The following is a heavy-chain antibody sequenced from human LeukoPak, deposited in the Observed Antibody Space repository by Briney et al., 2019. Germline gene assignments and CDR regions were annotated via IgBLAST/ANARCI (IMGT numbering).Heavy chain of an antibody. D-gene: IGHD3-9*01. V-gene: IGHV1-69*13. CDR2: IIPIFGTA. CDR1: GGTFSSYA. Sequence: SVKVSCKASGGTFSSYAISWVRQAPGQGLEWMGGIIPIFGTANYAQKFQGRVTITADEPTSTAYMELSSLRSEDTAVYYCARAFPADILTGYYSLDYWGQGTLVTVSS. CDR3: ARAFPADILTGYYSLDY. J-gene: IGHJ4*02.